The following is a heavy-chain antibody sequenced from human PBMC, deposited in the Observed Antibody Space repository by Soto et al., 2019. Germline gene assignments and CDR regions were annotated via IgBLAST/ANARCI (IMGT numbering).Heavy chain of an antibody. CDR1: GGSISSGAYS. CDR2: IYHSGIT. J-gene: IGHJ4*02. D-gene: IGHD5-12*01. V-gene: IGHV4-30-2*01. CDR3: ARRIVSTETFDY. Sequence: SETLSLTCAVSGGSISSGAYSWSWIRQPPGKGLEWIGYIYHSGITYYNSSLKSRVTISVDRSKNQFSLKLSSVTAADTAIYYCARRIVSTETFDYWGQGTLVTVSS.